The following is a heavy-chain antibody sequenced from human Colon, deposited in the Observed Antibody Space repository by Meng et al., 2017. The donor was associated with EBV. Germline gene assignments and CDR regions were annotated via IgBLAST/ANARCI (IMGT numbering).Heavy chain of an antibody. CDR1: GGSVSSGGYY. V-gene: IGHV4-31*03. CDR3: ARVSSGWDYFDY. Sequence: QVQLQGSCPGLVKPSQTLSLPCTVSGGSVSSGGYYWTWIRQHPGKGLEWFGHIYYSGSTFYNPSLKRRVIISIDTSKNQFSLNLRSVTAADTAVYYCARVSSGWDYFDYWGQGTLVTVSS. CDR2: IYYSGST. D-gene: IGHD6-19*01. J-gene: IGHJ4*02.